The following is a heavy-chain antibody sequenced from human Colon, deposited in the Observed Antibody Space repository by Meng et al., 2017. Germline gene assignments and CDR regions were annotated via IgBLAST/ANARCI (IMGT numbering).Heavy chain of an antibody. Sequence: EPGPCFVPPSRPLPLLGSVSVDSITRGGYHWSWVRQRPGRGLEWVGHIYYGGSAFYNPALRSRLTMSTDRSANQFSLRVTSVTAADTATYFCARGLKGSLEFWGQGALVTVSS. D-gene: IGHD3-10*01. CDR3: ARGLKGSLEF. J-gene: IGHJ4*02. V-gene: IGHV4-31*03. CDR1: VDSITRGGYH. CDR2: IYYGGSA.